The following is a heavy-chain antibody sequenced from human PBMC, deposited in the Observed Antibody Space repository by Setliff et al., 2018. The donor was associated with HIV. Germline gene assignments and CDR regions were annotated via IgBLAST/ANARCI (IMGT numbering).Heavy chain of an antibody. CDR2: MNPNSGNT. D-gene: IGHD3-22*01. Sequence: ASVKVSCKPSGYTFSSYDINWVRQATGQGLEWMGWMNPNSGNTGYAQKFQGRVTMTRDTSISTAYMELNNLKFEDTAVYYCARARRDSYDRGRRNHYYIDVWGKGTLVTVSS. J-gene: IGHJ6*03. V-gene: IGHV1-8*02. CDR3: ARARRDSYDRGRRNHYYIDV. CDR1: GYTFSSYD.